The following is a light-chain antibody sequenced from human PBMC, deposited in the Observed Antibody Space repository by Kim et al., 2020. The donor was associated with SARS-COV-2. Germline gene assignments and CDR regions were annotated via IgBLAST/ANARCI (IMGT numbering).Light chain of an antibody. CDR3: QQHGSSPQT. CDR2: GTS. J-gene: IGKJ2*01. V-gene: IGKV3-20*01. CDR1: QSIGSSF. Sequence: SPGERATLACRASQSIGSSFLAWYQQKPGQAPRLLIYGTSSRATGIPDRFSGSGSGTDLTLTISRLEPEDFAVYYCQQHGSSPQTFGQGTKLEI.